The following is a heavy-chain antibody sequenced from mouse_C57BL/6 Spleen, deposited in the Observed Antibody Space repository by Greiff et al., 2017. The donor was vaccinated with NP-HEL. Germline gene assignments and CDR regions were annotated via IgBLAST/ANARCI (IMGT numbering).Heavy chain of an antibody. CDR1: GYSITSGYD. CDR3: ARGLGPGWYFDV. Sequence: DVKLVESGPGMVKPSQSLSLTCTVTGYSITSGYDWHWIRHFPGNKLEWMGYISYSGSTNYNPSLKSRISITHDTSKNHFFLKLNSVTTEDTATYYWARGLGPGWYFDVWGTGTTVTVSS. J-gene: IGHJ1*03. D-gene: IGHD4-1*01. V-gene: IGHV3-1*01. CDR2: ISYSGST.